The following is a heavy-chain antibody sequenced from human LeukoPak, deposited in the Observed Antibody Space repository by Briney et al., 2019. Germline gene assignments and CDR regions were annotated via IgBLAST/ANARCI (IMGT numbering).Heavy chain of an antibody. Sequence: GXXXXXYXXXWVRQAPGKGLEXVSAISGSGGSTYYADSVKGRFTISRDNSKNTLYLQMNSLRAEDTAVYYCAKSVVVVAAYDYWGQGTLVTVSS. J-gene: IGHJ4*02. CDR2: ISGSGGST. CDR3: AKSVVVVAAYDY. CDR1: GXXXXXYX. V-gene: IGHV3-23*01. D-gene: IGHD2-15*01.